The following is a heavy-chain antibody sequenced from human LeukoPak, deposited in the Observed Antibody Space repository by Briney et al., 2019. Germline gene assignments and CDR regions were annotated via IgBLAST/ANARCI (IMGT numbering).Heavy chain of an antibody. D-gene: IGHD3-3*01. CDR3: ARGASGYDFWSGYWGAFDI. Sequence: SETLSLTCAVYGGSFSDYYWAWIRQSPGKGLEWIGYIYYSGSTNYNPSLKSRVTISVDTSKNQFSLKLSSVTAADTAVYYCARGASGYDFWSGYWGAFDIWGQGTMVTVSS. J-gene: IGHJ3*02. V-gene: IGHV4-59*01. CDR2: IYYSGST. CDR1: GGSFSDYY.